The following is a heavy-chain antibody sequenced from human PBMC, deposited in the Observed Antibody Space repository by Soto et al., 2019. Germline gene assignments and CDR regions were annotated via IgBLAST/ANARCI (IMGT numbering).Heavy chain of an antibody. D-gene: IGHD3-10*01. J-gene: IGHJ6*03. CDR2: IYYSGST. Sequence: SETLSLTCTVSGGSISSSSYYWGWIRQPPGKGLEWIGSIYYSGSTYYNPSLKSRVTISVDTSKNQFSLKLSSVTAADTAVYYCASVYYYGSGSYYPTIRYYMDVWGKGTTVTVSS. CDR1: GGSISSSSYY. CDR3: ASVYYYGSGSYYPTIRYYMDV. V-gene: IGHV4-39*01.